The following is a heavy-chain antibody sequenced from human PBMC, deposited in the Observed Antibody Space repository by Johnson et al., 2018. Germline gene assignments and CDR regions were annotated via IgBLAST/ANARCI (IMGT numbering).Heavy chain of an antibody. V-gene: IGHV3-33*01. J-gene: IGHJ6*02. CDR2: IWYDGSNK. D-gene: IGHD2-15*01. CDR3: ARAGRARGGMEV. Sequence: QVQLQESGGGVVQPGRSLRLSCAASGFTFSSYGMHWVRQAPGKGLEWVAVIWYDGSNKYYADSVKGRFTISRDNSKNTLYLQMNSLRAEDAAVYYCARAGRARGGMEVWGQGTTVTVSS. CDR1: GFTFSSYG.